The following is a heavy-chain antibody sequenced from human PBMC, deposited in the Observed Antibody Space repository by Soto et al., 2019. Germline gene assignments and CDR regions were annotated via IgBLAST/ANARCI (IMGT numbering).Heavy chain of an antibody. CDR3: ARIAAAGTIWYFDY. J-gene: IGHJ4*02. D-gene: IGHD6-13*01. Sequence: PSETLSLTCTVSGGSISSSSYYWGWIRQPPGKGLEWIGSIYYSGSTYYNPSLKSRVTISVDTSKNQFSLKLSSVTAADTAVYYCARIAAAGTIWYFDYWGQGTLVTVSS. V-gene: IGHV4-39*01. CDR2: IYYSGST. CDR1: GGSISSSSYY.